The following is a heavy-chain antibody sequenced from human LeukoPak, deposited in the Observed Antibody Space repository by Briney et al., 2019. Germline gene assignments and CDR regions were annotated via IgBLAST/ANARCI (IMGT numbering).Heavy chain of an antibody. V-gene: IGHV1-18*01. D-gene: IGHD3-3*01. J-gene: IGHJ5*02. CDR1: GYTFTSYG. Sequence: ASVKVSCKASGYTFTSYGISWVRQAPGQGLEWMGWISAYNGNTNYAQKLQGRVTMTTDTSTSTAYMELRSLRSDDTTVYYCARDHDFHNWFDPWGQGTLVTVSS. CDR2: ISAYNGNT. CDR3: ARDHDFHNWFDP.